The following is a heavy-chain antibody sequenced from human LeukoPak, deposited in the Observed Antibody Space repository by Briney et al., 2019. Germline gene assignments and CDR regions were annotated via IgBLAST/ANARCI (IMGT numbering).Heavy chain of an antibody. CDR1: GFTFGVYA. Sequence: GGSLRLSCTASGFTFGVYAMSWVRQAPGKGLEWVGFIRSKAYGGTTEYAASVKGRFTISRDDSKSIAYLQMNSLKTEDTAVYYCTAGGSYADFDYWGQGTLVTVSS. CDR2: IRSKAYGGTT. D-gene: IGHD1-26*01. J-gene: IGHJ4*02. V-gene: IGHV3-49*04. CDR3: TAGGSYADFDY.